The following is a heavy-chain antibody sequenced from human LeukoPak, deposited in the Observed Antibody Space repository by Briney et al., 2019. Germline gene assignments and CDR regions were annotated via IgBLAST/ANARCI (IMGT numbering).Heavy chain of an antibody. V-gene: IGHV4-38-2*02. Sequence: SETLSLTCTVSGYSISSGYYWGWIRQPPGKGLEWIGSIYATGSTYYNPSLKSRVTISMDTSKNEFSLKLSSVTAADTAVYYCARAPGGDYDFIFDYWGQGTLVTVSS. CDR1: GYSISSGYY. CDR2: IYATGST. CDR3: ARAPGGDYDFIFDY. D-gene: IGHD5-12*01. J-gene: IGHJ4*02.